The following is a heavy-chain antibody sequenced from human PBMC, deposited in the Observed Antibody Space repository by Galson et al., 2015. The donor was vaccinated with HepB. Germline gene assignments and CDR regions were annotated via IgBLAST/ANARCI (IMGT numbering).Heavy chain of an antibody. CDR3: ARDSFRPLGL. V-gene: IGHV3-7*03. CDR2: IKPDGSET. CDR1: GFTFRNYW. J-gene: IGHJ4*02. D-gene: IGHD3-16*01. Sequence: SLRLSCAASGFTFRNYWMSWVRQAPGKGLEWVANIKPDGSETSYVDSVKGRFTIYRDNAKNSLYLQMNNLRAEETAVYYCARDSFRPLGLWGQGILVTVSS.